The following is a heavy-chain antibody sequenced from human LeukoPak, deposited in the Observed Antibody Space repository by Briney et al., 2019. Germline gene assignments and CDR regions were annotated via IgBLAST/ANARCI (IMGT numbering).Heavy chain of an antibody. J-gene: IGHJ3*02. CDR1: GFSLSTSRMC. CDR3: ARVMIFGVVNDAFDI. D-gene: IGHD3-3*01. Sequence: SGPALVNPPHTLTLTCTFSGFSLSTSRMCVSWIRQPPGKALEWLARIDWDDDKYYSTSLKTRLTISKDTSKNQVVLTMTNMDPVDTATYYCARVMIFGVVNDAFDIWGQGTMVTVSS. V-gene: IGHV2-70*11. CDR2: IDWDDDK.